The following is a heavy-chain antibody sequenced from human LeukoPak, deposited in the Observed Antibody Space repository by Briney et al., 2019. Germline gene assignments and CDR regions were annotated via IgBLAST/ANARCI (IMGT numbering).Heavy chain of an antibody. V-gene: IGHV3-30*18. CDR2: ISYDGSNK. J-gene: IGHJ5*02. CDR1: GFTFSSHG. D-gene: IGHD6-13*01. CDR3: AKDGSITAAGGFDP. Sequence: GGSLRLSCAASGFTFSSHGMQWVRQAPGKGLEWVAVISYDGSNKYYADSVKGRFTISRDKSKNTLDLQMNSLRAEDTAVYYCAKDGSITAAGGFDPWGQGTLVTVSS.